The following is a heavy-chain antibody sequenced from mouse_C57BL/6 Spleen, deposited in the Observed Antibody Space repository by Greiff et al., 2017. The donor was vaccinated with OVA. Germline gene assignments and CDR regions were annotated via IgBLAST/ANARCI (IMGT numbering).Heavy chain of an antibody. CDR1: GYTFTEYT. Sequence: VQLVESGAELVKPGASVKLSCKASGYTFTEYTIHWVKQRSGQGLEWIGWFYPGSGSIKYNEKFKYKAKLTAEKSSSTGYMELSRLTSEDSAVYFCARHEDNWDYFDYWGQGTTLTVSS. CDR2: FYPGSGSI. D-gene: IGHD4-1*01. CDR3: ARHEDNWDYFDY. J-gene: IGHJ2*01. V-gene: IGHV1-62-2*01.